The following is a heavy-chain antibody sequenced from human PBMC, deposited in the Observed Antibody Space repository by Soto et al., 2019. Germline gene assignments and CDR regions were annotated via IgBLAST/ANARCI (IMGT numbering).Heavy chain of an antibody. D-gene: IGHD2-8*02. CDR2: IYPGDSDT. V-gene: IGHV5-51*01. CDR3: ARQVSTGGHY. J-gene: IGHJ4*02. Sequence: GESLKISCKASGYSFATYWIGWVRQMPEKGLEWMAIIYPGDSDTRYSPSFQGQVTISADKSISTAYLQWNSLKASDTAMYYCARQVSTGGHYWGQGTPVTVSS. CDR1: GYSFATYW.